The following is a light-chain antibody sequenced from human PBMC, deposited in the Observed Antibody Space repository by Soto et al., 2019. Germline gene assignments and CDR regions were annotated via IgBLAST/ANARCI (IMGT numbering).Light chain of an antibody. V-gene: IGLV2-23*02. CDR3: CSYGGSRAV. CDR2: EVT. CDR1: SSDVGSHNL. J-gene: IGLJ7*01. Sequence: QSVLTQPASVSGSPGQSITISCTGTSSDVGSHNLVSWYQQHPGQAPKLMIYEVTTRPLGVSTRFSASKSGNTASLPISGLQAEDEADYSCCSYGGSRAVFGGGTQLTVL.